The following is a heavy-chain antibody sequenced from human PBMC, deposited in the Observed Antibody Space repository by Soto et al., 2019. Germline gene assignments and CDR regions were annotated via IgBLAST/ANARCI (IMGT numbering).Heavy chain of an antibody. J-gene: IGHJ6*02. V-gene: IGHV3-30-3*01. Sequence: QVQLVESGGGVVQPGTSLRLSCAASGFIFSNYGFHWVRQAPGKGLEWVAVVSTDGTNKYYADSVKGRFTISRDNSKNTRDLHMNSLRAEDTAVYYCPRGYYYGMDVWGQGTTVIVSS. CDR2: VSTDGTNK. CDR1: GFIFSNYG. CDR3: PRGYYYGMDV.